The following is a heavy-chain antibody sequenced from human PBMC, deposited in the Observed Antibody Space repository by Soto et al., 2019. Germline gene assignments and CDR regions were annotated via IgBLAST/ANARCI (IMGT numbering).Heavy chain of an antibody. Sequence: PGESLKISCKGSGYSXTSYWISWVRQMPGKGLEWMGRIDPSDSYTNYSPSFQGHVTISADKSISTAYLQWSSLKASDTAMYYCARVVVPDDECDYWGQGTLVTVSS. V-gene: IGHV5-10-1*01. D-gene: IGHD2-2*01. CDR3: ARVVVPDDECDY. CDR1: GYSXTSYW. J-gene: IGHJ4*02. CDR2: IDPSDSYT.